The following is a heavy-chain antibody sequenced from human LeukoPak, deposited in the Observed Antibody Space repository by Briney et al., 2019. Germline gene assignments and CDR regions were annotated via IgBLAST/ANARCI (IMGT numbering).Heavy chain of an antibody. J-gene: IGHJ4*02. Sequence: PGGPLRLSCAASGFAFISNHMNWVRQAPGKGLEWVSLIHSGGSTYYADSVKGRFTISRDNSKNTLYLQMNSLRAEDTAVYYCASTRGEGYWGQGTLVTVSS. D-gene: IGHD3-10*01. V-gene: IGHV3-53*01. CDR3: ASTRGEGY. CDR1: GFAFISNH. CDR2: IHSGGST.